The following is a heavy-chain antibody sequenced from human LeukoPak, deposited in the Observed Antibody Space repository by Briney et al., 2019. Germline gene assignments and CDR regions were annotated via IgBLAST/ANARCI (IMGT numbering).Heavy chain of an antibody. Sequence: GGSLRLSCAASGFKYGDFAMHWVRQAPGKGLEWVAYISWNSGGIHYSDSVKGRFTISRDNRRNSLYLQMNSVRAEDTAFYYCAKMASSSSRHEIYFDLWGQGPLVAVSS. CDR1: GFKYGDFA. D-gene: IGHD6-13*01. V-gene: IGHV3-9*01. J-gene: IGHJ4*02. CDR3: AKMASSSSRHEIYFDL. CDR2: ISWNSGGI.